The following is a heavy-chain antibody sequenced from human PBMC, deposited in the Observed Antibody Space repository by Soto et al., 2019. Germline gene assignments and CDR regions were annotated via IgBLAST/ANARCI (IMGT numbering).Heavy chain of an antibody. CDR1: GYTFTNYG. Sequence: QVQLVQSGGEVKKPGASVKVSCKASGYTFTNYGISWVRQAPGQGLEWMGWINVYNGNTKYAQKXEGRVTRTTXTXTXPSXRELRSLRSDDTAVYYCARGVGSGSYYNQYNWFDPWGQGTLVTVSS. CDR3: ARGVGSGSYYNQYNWFDP. D-gene: IGHD3-10*01. CDR2: INVYNGNT. J-gene: IGHJ5*02. V-gene: IGHV1-18*01.